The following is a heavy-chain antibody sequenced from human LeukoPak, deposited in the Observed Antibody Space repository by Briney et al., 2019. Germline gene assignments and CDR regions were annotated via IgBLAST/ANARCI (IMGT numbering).Heavy chain of an antibody. D-gene: IGHD3-3*01. CDR1: GYTFTSYY. CDR2: INPSGGST. V-gene: IGHV1-46*01. Sequence: GASVKVSCKASGYTFTSYYMHWVRQAPGQGLEWMGIINPSGGSTSYAQKFQGRVTMTRDTSTSTVYMELSSLRSEDTAVYYCARDTGGPDVGGPRLLSINWFDPWGQGTLVTVSS. J-gene: IGHJ5*02. CDR3: ARDTGGPDVGGPRLLSINWFDP.